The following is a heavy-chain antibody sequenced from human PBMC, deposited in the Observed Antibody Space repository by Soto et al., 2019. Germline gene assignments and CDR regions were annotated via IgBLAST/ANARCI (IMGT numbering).Heavy chain of an antibody. CDR1: GGSISSSNW. CDR2: ISQGGST. J-gene: IGHJ4*02. V-gene: IGHV4-4*02. Sequence: QVQLQESGPGLVKPSGTLSLTRAVSGGSISSSNWWTWVRQPPGKGLEWIGEISQGGSTNYNPSLKSRVTISVDKSENQISLKLSSVTAADTAVYYCARAGRYGYASGYWGRGTLVTVSS. D-gene: IGHD3-16*01. CDR3: ARAGRYGYASGY.